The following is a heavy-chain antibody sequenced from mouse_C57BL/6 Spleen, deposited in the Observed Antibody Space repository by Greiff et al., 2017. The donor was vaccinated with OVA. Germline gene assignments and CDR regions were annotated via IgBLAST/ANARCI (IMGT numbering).Heavy chain of an antibody. CDR2: INPSTGGT. Sequence: EVKVVESGPELVKPGASVKISCKASGYSFTGYYMNWVKQSPEKSLEWIGEINPSTGGTTYNQKFKAKATLTVDKSSSTAYMQLKSLTSEDSAVYYCARGGRDYWGQGTTLTVSS. CDR1: GYSFTGYY. CDR3: ARGGRDY. J-gene: IGHJ2*01. V-gene: IGHV1-42*01.